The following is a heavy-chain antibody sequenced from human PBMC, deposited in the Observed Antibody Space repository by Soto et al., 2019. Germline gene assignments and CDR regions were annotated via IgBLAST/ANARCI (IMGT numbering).Heavy chain of an antibody. J-gene: IGHJ6*02. CDR3: ARDRGYDAHDYYYNAMDV. CDR2: ISYDGSNK. Sequence: GGSLRLSCAASGFTFSSYAMHWVRQAPGKGLEWVAVISYDGSNKYYADSVKGRFTISRDNSKNTLYLQMNSLRAEDTAVYYCARDRGYDAHDYYYNAMDVWGQGTTVTVSS. CDR1: GFTFSSYA. D-gene: IGHD3-10*01. V-gene: IGHV3-30-3*01.